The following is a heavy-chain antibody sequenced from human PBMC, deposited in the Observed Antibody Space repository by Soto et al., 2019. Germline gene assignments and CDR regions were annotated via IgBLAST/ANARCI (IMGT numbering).Heavy chain of an antibody. D-gene: IGHD2-2*01. V-gene: IGHV4-61*03. CDR3: ARTFCSTTSRQAHGMDV. J-gene: IGHJ6*02. CDR2: IYYSGST. Sequence: NPSETLSLTCTVSGGSVNRGSSYWTWIRQPPGKGLEWIGYIYYSGSTNYNPSLKSRVTISLDTSNNHFSLRLTSVTAADTAVYYCARTFCSTTSRQAHGMDVWGQGTTVTVSS. CDR1: GGSVNRGSSY.